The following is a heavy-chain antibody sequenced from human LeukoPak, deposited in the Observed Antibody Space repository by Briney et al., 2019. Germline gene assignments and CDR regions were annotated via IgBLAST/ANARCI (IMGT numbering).Heavy chain of an antibody. CDR2: INWNGGST. J-gene: IGHJ4*02. Sequence: GGSLRLSCAASGFTFDDYGMSGVRQAPGNGLERVSGINWNGGSTRYAHSVKGRFTISRDNAKNSLYLQTNSLRAEDTALYYCAREPFGYCSGGSCYFDYWGQGTLVTVSS. D-gene: IGHD2-15*01. V-gene: IGHV3-20*04. CDR3: AREPFGYCSGGSCYFDY. CDR1: GFTFDDYG.